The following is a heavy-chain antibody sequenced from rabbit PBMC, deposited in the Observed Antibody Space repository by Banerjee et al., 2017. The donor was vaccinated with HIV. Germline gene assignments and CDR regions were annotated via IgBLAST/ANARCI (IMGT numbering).Heavy chain of an antibody. CDR1: GFSFSSSYY. D-gene: IGHD1-1*01. J-gene: IGHJ6*01. CDR2: IYAGSSGST. Sequence: QSLEESGGDLVKPGASLTLTCTASGFSFSSSYYMCWVRQAPGKGLEWIACIYAGSSGSTYYASWAKGRFTISKTSSTTVTLQMTSLTAADTATYFCARGWGAYASSSGYYRSSDYYGMDLWGPGTLVTVS. V-gene: IGHV1S40*01. CDR3: ARGWGAYASSSGYYRSSDYYGMDL.